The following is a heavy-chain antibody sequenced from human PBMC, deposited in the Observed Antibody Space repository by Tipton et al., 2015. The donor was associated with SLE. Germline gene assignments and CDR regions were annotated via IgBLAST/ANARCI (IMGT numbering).Heavy chain of an antibody. J-gene: IGHJ3*02. CDR2: IYTSGST. D-gene: IGHD5-24*01. CDR3: ASQGMDDI. CDR1: GGSISSGSYY. Sequence: TLSLTCTVSGGSISSGSYYWSWIRQPAGEGLERIGRIYTSGSTNYNPSLKSRVTISVDTSKNQFSLKLSSVTAADTAVYYCASQGMDDIWGQGTMVTVSS. V-gene: IGHV4-61*02.